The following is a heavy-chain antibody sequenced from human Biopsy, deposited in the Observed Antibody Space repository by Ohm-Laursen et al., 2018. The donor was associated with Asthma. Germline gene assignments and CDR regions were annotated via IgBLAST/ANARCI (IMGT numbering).Heavy chain of an antibody. D-gene: IGHD2-2*01. J-gene: IGHJ4*02. Sequence: ASSVKVSCKSLGGTFNTYVIGWVRQAPGQGREWMGGINSVFGTTTYPQKFQDRVTITADDSTSTVYMELNSLRSEDTAVYYCARKAGSCISRTCYSLDFWGQGTLVTVSS. CDR3: ARKAGSCISRTCYSLDF. V-gene: IGHV1-69*01. CDR2: INSVFGTT. CDR1: GGTFNTYV.